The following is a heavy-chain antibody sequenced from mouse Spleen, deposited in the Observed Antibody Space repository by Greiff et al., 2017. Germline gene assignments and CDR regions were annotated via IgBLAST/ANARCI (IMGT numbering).Heavy chain of an antibody. CDR3: ARGRTGMRYFDV. J-gene: IGHJ1*01. CDR2: IYPGDADT. V-gene: IGHV1-80*01. Sequence: VQLQESGAELVKPGASVKISCKGSGYAFSDYWLNWVKQRPGKGLEWIGQIYPGDADTNYNGKFKGKATLTADKSSRTAYMQLSSLTSEDSAVYFCARGRTGMRYFDVWGAGTTVTVSS. CDR1: GYAFSDYW. D-gene: IGHD4-1*01.